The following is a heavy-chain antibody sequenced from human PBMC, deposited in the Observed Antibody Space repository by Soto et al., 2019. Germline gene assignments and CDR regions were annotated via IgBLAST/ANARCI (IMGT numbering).Heavy chain of an antibody. J-gene: IGHJ1*01. CDR1: GFSLSTSGLG. V-gene: IGHV2-5*02. Sequence: QITLKESGPTLVKPTQTLTLTCTFSGFSLSTSGLGVAWIRQPPGKALEWLALIYWDDDKRYSTSLKSRLTITKDTSKNLVVVTMTNMDPVDTATYYCAHSPEGASRVRGTGRYFQHWGQGTLVTVSS. D-gene: IGHD3-10*01. CDR2: IYWDDDK. CDR3: AHSPEGASRVRGTGRYFQH.